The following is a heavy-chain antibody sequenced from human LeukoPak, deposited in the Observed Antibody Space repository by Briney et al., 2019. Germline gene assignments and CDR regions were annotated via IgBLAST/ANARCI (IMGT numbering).Heavy chain of an antibody. V-gene: IGHV4-4*07. J-gene: IGHJ4*02. CDR2: IFASGST. CDR3: AREELRYYGSGSYPDY. D-gene: IGHD3-10*01. CDR1: GGSLSSHY. Sequence: PSETLSLTCTVPGGSLSSHYWSSIRQPAGKGLEWIGRIFASGSTNYNPSLRSRPTMSVDTSKNQFSLKLNSLTAADTAVYYCAREELRYYGSGSYPDYWGQGILVTVSS.